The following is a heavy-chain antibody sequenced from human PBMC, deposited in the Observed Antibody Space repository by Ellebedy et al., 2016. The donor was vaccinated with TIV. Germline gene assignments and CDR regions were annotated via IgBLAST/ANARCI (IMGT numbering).Heavy chain of an antibody. Sequence: GESLKISCTGSGYTFINYWNGWVRQMPGKGLEWMGIISPADSDTRYSPSFQGQVTISVDKSINTASLQWSSLKASDSAMYYCARHVGDGSHFDYWGQGTLVTVSS. CDR2: ISPADSDT. V-gene: IGHV5-51*02. J-gene: IGHJ4*02. CDR1: GYTFINYW. D-gene: IGHD5-24*01. CDR3: ARHVGDGSHFDY.